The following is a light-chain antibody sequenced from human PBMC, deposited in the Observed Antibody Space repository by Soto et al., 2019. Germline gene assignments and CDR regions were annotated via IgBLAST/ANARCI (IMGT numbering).Light chain of an antibody. Sequence: QSLLTQPRSVSGSPGQSVIISCTGTSSDVGGYNYVSWYQQHPGKAPKLMIYDVSQRPSGVPDRFSGSKSANTASLTISGLQAEDEADYYCCSYAGSYTWVFGGGTKLTVL. CDR3: CSYAGSYTWV. CDR2: DVS. V-gene: IGLV2-11*01. CDR1: SSDVGGYNY. J-gene: IGLJ3*02.